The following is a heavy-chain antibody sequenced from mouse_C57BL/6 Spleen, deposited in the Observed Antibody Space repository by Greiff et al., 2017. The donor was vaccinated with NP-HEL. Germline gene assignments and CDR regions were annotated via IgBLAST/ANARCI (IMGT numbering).Heavy chain of an antibody. Sequence: QVHVKQSGAELARPGASVKMSCKASGYTFTSYTMHWVKQRPGQGLEWIGYINPSSGYTKYNQKFKDKATLTADKSSSTAYMQLSSLTSEDSAVYYCARFASYGSSSLDYWGQGTTLTVSS. CDR1: GYTFTSYT. CDR3: ARFASYGSSSLDY. D-gene: IGHD1-1*01. J-gene: IGHJ2*01. V-gene: IGHV1-4*01. CDR2: INPSSGYT.